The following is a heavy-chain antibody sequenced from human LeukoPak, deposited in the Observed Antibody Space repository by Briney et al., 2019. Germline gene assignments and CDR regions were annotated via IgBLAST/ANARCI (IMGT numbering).Heavy chain of an antibody. CDR1: GYTFSSFC. CDR3: ARPGYSSGWPSSFDY. D-gene: IGHD6-25*01. J-gene: IGHJ4*02. CDR2: ICPGHSDT. Sequence: KDGESLKISCKGSGYTFSSFCIGWVRQMPGKGLEWMGTICPGHSDTTYSPSFQGQVTISADKSISAAHLQWSSLKASDSAMYYCARPGYSSGWPSSFDYWGQGTLVTVSS. V-gene: IGHV5-51*01.